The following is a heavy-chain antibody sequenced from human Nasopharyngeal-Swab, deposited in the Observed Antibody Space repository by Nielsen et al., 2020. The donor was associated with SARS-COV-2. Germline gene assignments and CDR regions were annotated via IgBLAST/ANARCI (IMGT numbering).Heavy chain of an antibody. V-gene: IGHV3-30*18. Sequence: GESPKISCAASGFTFSSYGMHWVRQAPGKGLEWVAVISYDGSNKYYADSVKGRFTISRDNSKNTLYLQMNSLRAEDTAVYYCAKDTGYPDYWGQGTLVTVSS. D-gene: IGHD1-1*01. J-gene: IGHJ4*02. CDR3: AKDTGYPDY. CDR2: ISYDGSNK. CDR1: GFTFSSYG.